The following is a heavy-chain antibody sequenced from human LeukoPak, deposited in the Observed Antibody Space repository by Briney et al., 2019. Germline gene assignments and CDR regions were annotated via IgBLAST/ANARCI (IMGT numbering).Heavy chain of an antibody. D-gene: IGHD5-18*01. CDR3: ARRESSYQNYYYSYYMDV. J-gene: IGHJ6*03. CDR1: GFIFDDYG. Sequence: TGGSLRLSCAASGFIFDDYGMTWVRQPPGKGLEWVSDINWNGDSTSYGDSVKGRFTISRDNAKNSLYLEMNSLRPEDTAFYYCARRESSYQNYYYSYYMDVWGKGTTVTVSS. CDR2: INWNGDST. V-gene: IGHV3-20*04.